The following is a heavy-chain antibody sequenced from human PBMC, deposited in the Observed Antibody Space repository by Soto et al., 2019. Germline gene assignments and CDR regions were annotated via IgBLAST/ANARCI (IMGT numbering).Heavy chain of an antibody. CDR3: AIYGGNSVYFDY. CDR2: LYYGRSA. D-gene: IGHD4-17*01. J-gene: IGHJ4*02. Sequence: SETLSLTCAVSGDSISSYYCMWIRQPPGKRLESIGYLYYGRSANYNPSLKSRVTISVDTSKNQFSLKLSSVTAADTAVYYCAIYGGNSVYFDYWGQGTLVTVSS. V-gene: IGHV4-59*08. CDR1: GDSISSYY.